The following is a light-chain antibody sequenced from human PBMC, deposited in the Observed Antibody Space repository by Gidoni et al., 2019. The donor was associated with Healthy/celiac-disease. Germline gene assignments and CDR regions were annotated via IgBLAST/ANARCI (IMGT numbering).Light chain of an antibody. CDR2: AAS. CDR3: QQSYSTPLT. Sequence: DIQMTQSPSSLSASVGDRVTITCRASQSISSYLNWYQQKPGKAPKLLIYAASSLQSGGPSRFSGSGSGTEFTLTISSRQPEDFATYYCQQSYSTPLTFGGXTKVEIK. CDR1: QSISSY. J-gene: IGKJ4*01. V-gene: IGKV1-39*01.